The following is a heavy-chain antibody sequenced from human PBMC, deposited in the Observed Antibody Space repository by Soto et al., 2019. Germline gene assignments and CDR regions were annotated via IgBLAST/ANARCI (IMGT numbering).Heavy chain of an antibody. Sequence: SETLSRTCTVSAGSISTSYDYWIWIRQHPVRVLEWIGYVYVSGDTLYNPSLESRVVISVETSENRFSLKLTSVTAADTAVYYCARDPRRTRGWHFDLWGRGTLVTVSS. J-gene: IGHJ2*01. CDR2: VYVSGDT. CDR3: ARDPRRTRGWHFDL. CDR1: AGSISTSYDY. D-gene: IGHD3-10*01. V-gene: IGHV4-31*03.